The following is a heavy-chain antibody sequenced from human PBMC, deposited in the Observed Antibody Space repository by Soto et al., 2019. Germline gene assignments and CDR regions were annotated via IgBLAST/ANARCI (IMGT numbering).Heavy chain of an antibody. Sequence: VQLVESGGGLVQPGGSLRLSCAASGFSFSSYSMNWVRQAPGKGLEWVSYISSSSSTIYYADSVKGRFTISRDNAKNSLYLQMNSLRAEDTAVYYCARTGVLAGDYWGQGTLVTVSS. D-gene: IGHD2-15*01. CDR1: GFSFSSYS. V-gene: IGHV3-48*01. CDR2: ISSSSSTI. CDR3: ARTGVLAGDY. J-gene: IGHJ4*02.